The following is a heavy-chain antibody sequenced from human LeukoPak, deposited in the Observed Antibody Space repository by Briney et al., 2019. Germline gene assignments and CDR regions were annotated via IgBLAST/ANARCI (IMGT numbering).Heavy chain of an antibody. V-gene: IGHV4-30-2*01. Sequence: SETLSLTCAVSGGSISSGGYSWSWIRQPPGKGLEWIGYIYHSGSTYYNPSLKSRVTISVDRSKNQFSLKLSSVTAADTAVYYCARGVRYYGSGSYYNHIFDYWAREPWSPSPQ. CDR3: ARGVRYYGSGSYYNHIFDY. J-gene: IGHJ4*02. CDR2: IYHSGST. D-gene: IGHD3-10*01. CDR1: GGSISSGGYS.